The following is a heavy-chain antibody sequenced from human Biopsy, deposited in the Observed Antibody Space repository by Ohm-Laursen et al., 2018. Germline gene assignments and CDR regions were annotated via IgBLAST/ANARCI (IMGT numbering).Heavy chain of an antibody. CDR3: ARERDP. J-gene: IGHJ5*02. CDR1: GYMFLRYY. V-gene: IGHV1-46*01. CDR2: INPGGNST. Sequence: GASVKVSCKASGYMFLRYYIHWVRQAPGKGLEWMGIINPGGNSTAYTQNFQGRVTMTWDTSISTAYMELSRLTSDDTAVYYCARERDPWGQGTLVTVSS.